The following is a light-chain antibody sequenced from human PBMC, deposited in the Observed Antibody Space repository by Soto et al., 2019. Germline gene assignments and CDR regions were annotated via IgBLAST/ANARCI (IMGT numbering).Light chain of an antibody. V-gene: IGKV3-11*01. J-gene: IGKJ1*01. CDR3: QQRSNWPIT. CDR2: GAS. CDR1: QSVNSNY. Sequence: VLRKSPGTLSLWPGDSATISGLASQSVNSNYLAWYQQKSGQAPRLLIYGASNRATGIPARFSGSGSGTDFTLTISSLEPEDFAVYYCQQRSNWPITFGQGTKVDIK.